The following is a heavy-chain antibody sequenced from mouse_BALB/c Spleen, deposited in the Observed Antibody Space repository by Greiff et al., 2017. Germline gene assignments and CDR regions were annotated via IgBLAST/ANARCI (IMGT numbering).Heavy chain of an antibody. CDR3: ARDAHYGSGFDY. D-gene: IGHD1-2*01. CDR2: SRNKANDYTT. J-gene: IGHJ2*01. V-gene: IGHV7-1*02. Sequence: EVKLVESGGGLVQPGGSLRLSCATSGFTFTDYYMSWVRQPPGKRLEWIAASRNKANDYTTEYSASVKGRFIVSRDTSQSILYLQMNALRAEDTAIYYCARDAHYGSGFDYWGQGTTLTVSS. CDR1: GFTFTDYY.